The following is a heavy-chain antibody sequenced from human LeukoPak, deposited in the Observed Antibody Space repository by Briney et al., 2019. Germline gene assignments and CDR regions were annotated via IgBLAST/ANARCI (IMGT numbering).Heavy chain of an antibody. CDR2: IIPIFGTA. J-gene: IGHJ4*02. D-gene: IGHD3-10*01. CDR1: GGTFSSYA. Sequence: SVKVSCKASGGTFSSYAISWVRQAPGQGLEWMGRIIPIFGTANYAQKFQGRVTITTDESTSTAYMELSSLRSEDTAVYYCSPLYYGSGSYWDYWGRGTLVTVSS. V-gene: IGHV1-69*05. CDR3: SPLYYGSGSYWDY.